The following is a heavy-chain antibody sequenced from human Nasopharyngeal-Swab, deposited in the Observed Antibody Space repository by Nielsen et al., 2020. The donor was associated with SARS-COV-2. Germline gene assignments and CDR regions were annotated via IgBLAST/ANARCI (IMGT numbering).Heavy chain of an antibody. CDR3: ARATPAFDI. J-gene: IGHJ3*02. CDR2: ISSSSSTI. Sequence: GESLKISCAASGFTFSSYSMNWVRQAPGKGLEWVSYISSSSSTIYYADSVKGRFTTSRDNAKNSLYLQMNSLRDEDTAVYYCARATPAFDIWGQGTMVTVSS. CDR1: GFTFSSYS. V-gene: IGHV3-48*02.